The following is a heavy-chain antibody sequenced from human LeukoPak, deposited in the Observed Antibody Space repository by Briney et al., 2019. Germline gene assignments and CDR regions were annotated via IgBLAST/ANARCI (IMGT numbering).Heavy chain of an antibody. CDR1: GFTFNTYS. D-gene: IGHD3/OR15-3a*01. CDR3: ASNRPNSDRHGLNPFDY. V-gene: IGHV3-21*01. Sequence: GGSLRLSCAASGFTFNTYSMNWVRQAPGKGLEWVSSISTSSTYIYYADSVKGRFTISRDNAKNSLFLQMNSLRAEDTAVYYCASNRPNSDRHGLNPFDYWGQGTLVTVSS. CDR2: ISTSSTYI. J-gene: IGHJ4*02.